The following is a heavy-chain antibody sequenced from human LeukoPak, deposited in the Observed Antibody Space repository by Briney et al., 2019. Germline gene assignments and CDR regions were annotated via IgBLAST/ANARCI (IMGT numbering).Heavy chain of an antibody. V-gene: IGHV1-2*02. CDR2: INPNSGGT. D-gene: IGHD2-15*01. CDR3: ARVQAECSGGSCYYNY. J-gene: IGHJ4*02. CDR1: GYTFTGYY. Sequence: ASVKVSCKASGYTFTGYYMHWVRQAPGQGLEWMGWINPNSGGTNYAQKFQGRVIMTRDTSISTAYMELSRLRSDDTAVYYCARVQAECSGGSCYYNYWGQGTLVTVSS.